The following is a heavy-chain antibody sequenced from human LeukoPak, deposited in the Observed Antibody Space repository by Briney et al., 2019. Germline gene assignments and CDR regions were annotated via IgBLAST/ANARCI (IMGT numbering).Heavy chain of an antibody. CDR1: GFTFSSYA. D-gene: IGHD3-16*02. CDR3: AKGNFYRPIDY. Sequence: GGSLRLSCAASGFTFSSYAMSWVRQAPGKGLEWVSGTSGSGISTYYADSVKGRFTISRDNSKNTLYLQMNSLRAEDTAVYYCAKGNFYRPIDYWGQGTLVTVSS. J-gene: IGHJ4*02. CDR2: TSGSGIST. V-gene: IGHV3-23*01.